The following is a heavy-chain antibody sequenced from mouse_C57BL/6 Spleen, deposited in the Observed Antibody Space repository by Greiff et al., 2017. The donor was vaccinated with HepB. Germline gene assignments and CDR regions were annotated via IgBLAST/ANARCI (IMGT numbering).Heavy chain of an antibody. CDR2: IDPSDSYT. J-gene: IGHJ2*01. V-gene: IGHV1-69*01. Sequence: QVQLQQPGAELVMPGASVKLSCKASGYTFTSYWMHWVKQRPGQGLEWIGEIDPSDSYTNYNQKFKGKSTLTVDKSSSTAYMQLSSLTSEDSAVYYCARDSSGLYFDYWGQGTTLTVSS. D-gene: IGHD3-2*02. CDR3: ARDSSGLYFDY. CDR1: GYTFTSYW.